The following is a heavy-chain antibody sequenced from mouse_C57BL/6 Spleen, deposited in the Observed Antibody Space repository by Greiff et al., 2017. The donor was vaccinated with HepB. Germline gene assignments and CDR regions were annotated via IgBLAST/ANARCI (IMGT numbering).Heavy chain of an antibody. J-gene: IGHJ3*01. Sequence: QVQLKQPGAELVRPGSSVKLSCKASGYTFTSYWMDWVKQRPGQGLEWIGNIYPSDSETHYNQKFKDKATLTVDKSSSTAYMQLSSLTSEDSAVYYCAREGLGGAWFAYWGQGTLVTVSA. CDR1: GYTFTSYW. CDR2: IYPSDSET. D-gene: IGHD3-1*01. CDR3: AREGLGGAWFAY. V-gene: IGHV1-61*01.